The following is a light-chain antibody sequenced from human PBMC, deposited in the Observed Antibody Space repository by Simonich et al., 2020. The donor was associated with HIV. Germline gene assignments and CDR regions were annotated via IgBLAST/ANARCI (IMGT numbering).Light chain of an antibody. CDR2: KAS. Sequence: DIQMTQSPSILSASVGDRITITCRTSQSISSWLAWYQQKQGKAPKLLIYKASSLESRVPSRVSGSGSGTEFTLTISSLQPDDFATYYCHQYNMYWTFGQGTKVEIK. V-gene: IGKV1-5*03. CDR3: HQYNMYWT. J-gene: IGKJ1*01. CDR1: QSISSW.